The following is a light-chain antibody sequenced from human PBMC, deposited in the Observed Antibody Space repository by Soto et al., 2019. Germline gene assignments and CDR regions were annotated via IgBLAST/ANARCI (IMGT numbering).Light chain of an antibody. CDR1: SSDIGSYDL. V-gene: IGLV2-23*02. J-gene: IGLJ3*02. CDR3: CSCVSGSPFDVL. CDR2: EVN. Sequence: QSALTQPASVSGSPGQSITISCTGTSSDIGSYDLVSWYQQHPGNAPRLIIYEVNKRPSGVSNRFSGSKSGNTASLTISGLQAEDEADYYCCSCVSGSPFDVLFGGGTKVTVL.